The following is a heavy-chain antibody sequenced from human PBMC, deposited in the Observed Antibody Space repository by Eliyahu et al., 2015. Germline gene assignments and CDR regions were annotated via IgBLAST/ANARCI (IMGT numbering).Heavy chain of an antibody. Sequence: QVQLVESGGGVVQPGXXLXXXCAASGFXFSNYGIHWVRQAPGKGLEWVAVIWYDGTNKYYADSVKGRFTISRDNSGNTLYLQMNSLRAEDTAVYYCARDMYYYDRGYFDYWGQGTLVTVSS. CDR3: ARDMYYYDRGYFDY. CDR2: IWYDGTNK. J-gene: IGHJ4*02. V-gene: IGHV3-33*01. CDR1: GFXFSNYG. D-gene: IGHD3-22*01.